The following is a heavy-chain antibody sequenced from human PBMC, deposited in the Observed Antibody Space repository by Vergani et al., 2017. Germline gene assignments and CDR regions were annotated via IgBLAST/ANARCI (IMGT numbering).Heavy chain of an antibody. V-gene: IGHV3-30-3*01. CDR3: AKEGAIAVAGPGGDFDY. J-gene: IGHJ4*02. CDR1: GFTFSSYA. Sequence: QVQLVESGGGVVQPGRSLRLSCAASGFTFSSYAMHWVRQAPGKGLEWVAVISYDGSNKYYADSVKGPFTISRDNSKNTLYLQMNSLRAEDTAVYYCAKEGAIAVAGPGGDFDYWGQGTLVTVSS. CDR2: ISYDGSNK. D-gene: IGHD6-19*01.